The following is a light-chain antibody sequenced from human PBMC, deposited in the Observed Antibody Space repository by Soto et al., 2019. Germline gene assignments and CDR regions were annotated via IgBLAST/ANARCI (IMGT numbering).Light chain of an antibody. V-gene: IGLV1-40*01. Sequence: QSVLTQPPSVSGAPGQRVTISCTGSSSNIGAGYDVHWYQQLPGTAPKLLIYDNNYRPSGVPDRFSGSKSDTSASLAITGLQAEDDADYYCQSYDTSLTGWVFGGGTKMTVL. CDR3: QSYDTSLTGWV. CDR2: DNN. J-gene: IGLJ3*02. CDR1: SSNIGAGYD.